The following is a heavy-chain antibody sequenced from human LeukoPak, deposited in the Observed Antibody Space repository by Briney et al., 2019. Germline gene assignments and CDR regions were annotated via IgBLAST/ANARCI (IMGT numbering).Heavy chain of an antibody. V-gene: IGHV4-61*02. Sequence: SQTLSLTCTVSGGSISSGSYYWSWIRQPAGKGLEWIGRIYTSGSTNYNPSLKSRVTISVDTSKNQFSLKLSSVTAADTAVYYCARDYRAVAGTGPLGYWGQGTLITVSS. CDR2: IYTSGST. J-gene: IGHJ4*02. CDR3: ARDYRAVAGTGPLGY. CDR1: GGSISSGSYY. D-gene: IGHD6-19*01.